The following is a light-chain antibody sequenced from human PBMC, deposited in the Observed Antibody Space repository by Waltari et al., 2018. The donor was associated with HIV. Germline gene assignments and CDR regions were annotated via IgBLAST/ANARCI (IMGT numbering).Light chain of an antibody. V-gene: IGLV6-57*04. CDR1: SGSIVSNY. CDR3: QSYDSTNWV. J-gene: IGLJ3*02. Sequence: NFMLTQPHSVSESPGKTVTISCTRSSGSIVSNYVNGYPQRPGSAPTTVIYEDKQRPSGVPDRFSGSIDSSSNSASLTISGLKTEDEADYYCQSYDSTNWVFGGATKLTVL. CDR2: EDK.